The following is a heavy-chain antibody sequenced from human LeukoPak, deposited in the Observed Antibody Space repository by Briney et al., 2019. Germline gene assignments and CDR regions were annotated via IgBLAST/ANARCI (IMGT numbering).Heavy chain of an antibody. CDR2: INSDGSNT. V-gene: IGHV3-74*03. CDR1: GFTFSSSW. Sequence: GGSLRLSCVASGFTFSSSWMSWVRQAPGKGLVWVSHINSDGSNTKYADSVKGRFTISRDNAKNTLSLQMNSLRAEDTAVYYCARGSPLGGNWGQGTLVTVSS. J-gene: IGHJ4*02. CDR3: ARGSPLGGN.